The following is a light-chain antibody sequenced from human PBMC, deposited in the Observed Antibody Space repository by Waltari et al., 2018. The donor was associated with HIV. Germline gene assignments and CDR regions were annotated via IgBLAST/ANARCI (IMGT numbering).Light chain of an antibody. CDR3: CSYANSSTV. J-gene: IGLJ2*01. CDR1: SSDVGNYNP. CDR2: EGS. Sequence: QSALTQFASVSGSPGQSITISCTGTSSDVGNYNPVSWYQQHPGKAPKLMIYEGSKRPSGVSTRFACSKSGNTASLTISGLQAEDEADYYCCSYANSSTVFGGGTKVTVL. V-gene: IGLV2-23*01.